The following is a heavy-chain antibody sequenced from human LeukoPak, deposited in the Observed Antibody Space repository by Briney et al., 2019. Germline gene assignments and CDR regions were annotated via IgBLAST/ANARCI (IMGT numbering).Heavy chain of an antibody. V-gene: IGHV3-23*01. D-gene: IGHD2-15*01. CDR3: ARLLVGGDY. CDR1: GFTFSSYA. Sequence: GGSLRLSCAASGFTFSSYAMSWVRQAPGKGLEWVSAISGSGGSTYYADSVKGWFTISRDNSKNTLYLQMNSLRAEDTAVHYCARLLVGGDYWGQGTLVTVSS. CDR2: ISGSGGST. J-gene: IGHJ4*02.